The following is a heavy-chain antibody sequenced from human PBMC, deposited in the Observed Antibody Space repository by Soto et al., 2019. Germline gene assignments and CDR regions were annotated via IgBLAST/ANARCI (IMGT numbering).Heavy chain of an antibody. Sequence: QVQLVQSGAEVKKPGASVKVSCKASGYTFTNYDINWVRQTTGHGLVWMGWMNRNRGITGFAQKFQGRVTMTRNTSISTAYMELSSLRSDDTAVYYCARAIRYQLLSDYWGQGTLVTVSS. CDR2: MNRNRGIT. D-gene: IGHD2-2*01. CDR3: ARAIRYQLLSDY. CDR1: GYTFTNYD. V-gene: IGHV1-8*01. J-gene: IGHJ4*02.